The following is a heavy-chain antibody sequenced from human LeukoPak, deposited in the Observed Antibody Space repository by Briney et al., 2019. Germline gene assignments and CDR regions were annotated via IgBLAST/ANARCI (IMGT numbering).Heavy chain of an antibody. Sequence: ASVKVSCKASGYTFTGYYMHWVRQAPGQGLEWMGWINPNSGGTNYAQKFQGRVTMTRDTSISTAYMELSRLRSDDTAVYYCARGIYDSSGYYYVPGVWFDPWGQGTLVTVSS. J-gene: IGHJ5*02. D-gene: IGHD3-22*01. CDR2: INPNSGGT. V-gene: IGHV1-2*02. CDR3: ARGIYDSSGYYYVPGVWFDP. CDR1: GYTFTGYY.